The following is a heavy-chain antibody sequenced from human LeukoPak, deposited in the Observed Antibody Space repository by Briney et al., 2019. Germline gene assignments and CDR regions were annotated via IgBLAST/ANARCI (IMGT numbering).Heavy chain of an antibody. V-gene: IGHV3-11*04. CDR2: ISSSSSTI. J-gene: IGHJ4*02. CDR3: ARALVRSGGKPAGYFDY. Sequence: GGSLRLSCAASGFTFSDYYMSWIRQAPGKGLEWVSYISSSSSTIYYADSVKGRFTISRDNAKNSLYLQTNSLRDEDTAVYYCARALVRSGGKPAGYFDYWGQGTLVTVSS. D-gene: IGHD4-23*01. CDR1: GFTFSDYY.